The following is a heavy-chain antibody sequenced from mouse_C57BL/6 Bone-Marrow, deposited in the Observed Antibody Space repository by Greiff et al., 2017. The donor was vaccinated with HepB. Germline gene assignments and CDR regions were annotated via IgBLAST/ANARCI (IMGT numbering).Heavy chain of an antibody. CDR3: ASDGYYVDYYAMDY. V-gene: IGHV1-26*01. CDR2: INPNNGGT. Sequence: EVQLQQSGPELVKPGASVKISCKASGYTFTDYYMNWVQQSHGKSLEWIGDINPNNGGTSYNQKFTGKATLTVDKSSSPAYMELRSLTSEDSAVYYCASDGYYVDYYAMDYWGQGTSVTVSS. J-gene: IGHJ4*01. CDR1: GYTFTDYY. D-gene: IGHD2-3*01.